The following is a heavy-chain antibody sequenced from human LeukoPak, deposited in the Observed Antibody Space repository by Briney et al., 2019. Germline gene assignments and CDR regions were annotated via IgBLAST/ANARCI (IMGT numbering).Heavy chain of an antibody. CDR1: GGSISSSSYY. V-gene: IGHV4-39*07. Sequence: SGPTLVKPSETLSLTCTVSGGSISSSSYYWAWIRQPPGKGLEWIGSIYFSGSTYYNPSLKSRVTISVDTSKNQFSLKLSSVTAADTAVYYCARVGYCTNGVCSPSGFVDYWGQGTLVTVSS. CDR2: IYFSGST. D-gene: IGHD2-8*01. CDR3: ARVGYCTNGVCSPSGFVDY. J-gene: IGHJ4*02.